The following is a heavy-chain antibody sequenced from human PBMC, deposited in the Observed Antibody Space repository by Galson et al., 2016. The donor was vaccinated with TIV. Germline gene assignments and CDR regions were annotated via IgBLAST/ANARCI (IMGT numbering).Heavy chain of an antibody. CDR1: GGPFFSSYA. J-gene: IGHJ4*02. D-gene: IGHD2-15*01. CDR3: ARHQGYCSGGSCLLDY. CDR2: IIPIFGTA. V-gene: IGHV1-69*15. Sequence: CKASGGPFFSSYAISWVRQAPGQGLEWMGRIIPIFGTANYAQKFQGRVTITADESTSTAYMELSSLRSEDTAVYYCARHQGYCSGGSCLLDYWGQGTLVRLL.